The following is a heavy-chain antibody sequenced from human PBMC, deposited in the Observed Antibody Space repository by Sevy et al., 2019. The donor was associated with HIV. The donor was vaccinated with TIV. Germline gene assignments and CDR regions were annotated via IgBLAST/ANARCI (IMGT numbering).Heavy chain of an antibody. Sequence: ASVKVSCKASGGTFSSYAISWVRQAPGQGLEWMGGIIPIFGTANYAQKFQGRVTITADESTSTAYMELSSLRSEGTAVYYCARDSIAAASYYYYYGMDVWGQGTTVTVSS. V-gene: IGHV1-69*13. CDR2: IIPIFGTA. D-gene: IGHD6-13*01. CDR1: GGTFSSYA. J-gene: IGHJ6*02. CDR3: ARDSIAAASYYYYYGMDV.